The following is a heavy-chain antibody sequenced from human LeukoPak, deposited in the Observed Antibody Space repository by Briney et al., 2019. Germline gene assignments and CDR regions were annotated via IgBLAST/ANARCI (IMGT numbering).Heavy chain of an antibody. CDR1: GASVSGSAYY. CDR2: IYCSGST. J-gene: IGHJ4*02. D-gene: IGHD1-26*01. Sequence: SETLSLTCTVSGASVSGSAYYWGWIRQPPGKGLEWIGNIYCSGSTYYNESLESRVTISIDTSKNQFSLKLNSVTAADTAMYYCAKSGGYGLIDYWGQGTLVTVSS. V-gene: IGHV4-39*01. CDR3: AKSGGYGLIDY.